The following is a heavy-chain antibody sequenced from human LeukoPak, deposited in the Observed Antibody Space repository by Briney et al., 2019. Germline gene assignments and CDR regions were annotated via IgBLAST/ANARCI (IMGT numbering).Heavy chain of an antibody. CDR2: IYNSGTIYYSGST. Sequence: SETLSLTCTVSGGSMSSNYWSWIRQPPGKGLEWIGYIYNSGTIYYSGSTNYNPSLLSRVTISVDTSKNQFSLKLRSVTAADTAVYYCARPFSGSYSDAFDLWGQGTMVTVSS. V-gene: IGHV4-59*08. CDR1: GGSMSSNY. J-gene: IGHJ3*01. D-gene: IGHD1-26*01. CDR3: ARPFSGSYSDAFDL.